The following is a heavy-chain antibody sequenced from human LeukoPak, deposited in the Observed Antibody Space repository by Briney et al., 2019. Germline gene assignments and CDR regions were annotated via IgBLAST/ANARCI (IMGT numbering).Heavy chain of an antibody. CDR2: INPNSGDT. Sequence: ASVKVSCKASGYTFTGYYMHWVRQAPGQGLEWMGWINPNSGDTNYAQKFQGRVTMTRDTSISTAYMELSRLRSDDTAVYYCARSEMGYYDSSGYDAFDIWGQGTMVTVSS. CDR1: GYTFTGYY. D-gene: IGHD3-22*01. V-gene: IGHV1-2*02. J-gene: IGHJ3*02. CDR3: ARSEMGYYDSSGYDAFDI.